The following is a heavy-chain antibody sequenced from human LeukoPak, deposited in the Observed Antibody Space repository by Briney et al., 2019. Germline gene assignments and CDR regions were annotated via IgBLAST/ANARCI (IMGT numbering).Heavy chain of an antibody. J-gene: IGHJ4*02. CDR2: IDPNGTT. V-gene: IGHV4-34*01. Sequence: SETLSLTCAVYGGAFSGYSWSWIRQPPGKGLEWIGEIDPNGTTNYNPSLKSRVIVSVDTSKNQFSLNLNSVTAANTALYYCARGRSYEYGDYDYWGQGTLVTVSS. CDR1: GGAFSGYS. D-gene: IGHD3-16*01. CDR3: ARGRSYEYGDYDY.